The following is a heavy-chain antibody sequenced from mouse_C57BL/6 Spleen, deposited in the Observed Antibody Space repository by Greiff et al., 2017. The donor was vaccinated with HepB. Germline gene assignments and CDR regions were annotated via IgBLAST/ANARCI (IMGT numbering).Heavy chain of an antibody. Sequence: EVMLVESGGGLVQPGGSLSLSCAASGFTFTDYYMSWVRQPPGKALEWLGFIRNKANGYTTEYSASVKGRFTISRDNSQSILYLQMNALRAEDSATYYCARLGYGSVDYWGQGTTLTVSS. V-gene: IGHV7-3*01. D-gene: IGHD1-1*01. J-gene: IGHJ2*01. CDR1: GFTFTDYY. CDR3: ARLGYGSVDY. CDR2: IRNKANGYTT.